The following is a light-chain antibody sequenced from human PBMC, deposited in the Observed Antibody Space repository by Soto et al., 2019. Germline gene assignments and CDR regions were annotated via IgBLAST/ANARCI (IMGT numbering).Light chain of an antibody. J-gene: IGKJ1*01. CDR3: QQYGNSPWT. Sequence: VLTQSPGTLSLSLGDRATLSCRASQTVDHAYVAWYQQRPGQAPSLLIYGASTRAADVPERFSGSGSGTDFTLTISRLEPEDPAVYYCQQYGNSPWTFGQGTKVEIK. V-gene: IGKV3-20*01. CDR2: GAS. CDR1: QTVDHAY.